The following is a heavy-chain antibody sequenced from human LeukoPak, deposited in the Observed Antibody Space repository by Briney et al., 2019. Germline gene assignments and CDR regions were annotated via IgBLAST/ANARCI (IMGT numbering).Heavy chain of an antibody. CDR2: ISAYNGNT. CDR3: ARVEAPPGGYYYYYMGV. J-gene: IGHJ6*03. Sequence: ASVKVSCKASGYTSTSYGISWVRQAPGQGLEWMGWISAYNGNTNYAQKLQGRVTMTTDTSTSTAYMELRSLRSDDTAVYYCARVEAPPGGYYYYYMGVWGKGTTVTVSS. CDR1: GYTSTSYG. D-gene: IGHD6-6*01. V-gene: IGHV1-18*01.